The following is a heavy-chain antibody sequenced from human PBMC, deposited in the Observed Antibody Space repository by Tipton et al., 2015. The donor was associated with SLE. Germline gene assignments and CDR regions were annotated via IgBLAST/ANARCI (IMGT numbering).Heavy chain of an antibody. Sequence: SLRLSCAASGFTFSRNAMSWVRQAPGKGLEWVSTITISTDVTYYADSVKGRFTISRDNSKNTLYLQMNSLGAEDTAVYYCAKPLTSAYDPFDYWGQGTLVSVPS. CDR2: ITISTDVT. CDR1: GFTFSRNA. D-gene: IGHD5-12*01. CDR3: AKPLTSAYDPFDY. J-gene: IGHJ4*02. V-gene: IGHV3-23*01.